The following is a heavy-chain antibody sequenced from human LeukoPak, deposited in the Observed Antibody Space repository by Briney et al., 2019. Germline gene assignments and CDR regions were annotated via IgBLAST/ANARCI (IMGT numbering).Heavy chain of an antibody. D-gene: IGHD5-24*01. V-gene: IGHV3-30*14. J-gene: IGHJ3*02. CDR3: ARVLQRWLQLGAFDI. CDR1: GFTFSSYA. Sequence: SGGSLRLSCAASGFTFSSYAMHWVRQAPGKGLEWVAVISYDGSNKYYADSVKGRFTISRDNSKNTLYLQMNSLRAEDTAVYYCARVLQRWLQLGAFDIWGQGTMVTVSS. CDR2: ISYDGSNK.